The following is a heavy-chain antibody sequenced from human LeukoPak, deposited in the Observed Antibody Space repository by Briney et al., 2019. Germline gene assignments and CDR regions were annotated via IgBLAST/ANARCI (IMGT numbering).Heavy chain of an antibody. CDR2: IYYSGST. CDR1: GGSISSYY. CDR3: ARVRSYYYDSSGRRAFDI. Sequence: PSETLSLTCTVSGGSISSYYWSWIRQPPGKGLEWIGYIYYSGSTNYNPSLKSRVTISVDTSKNQFSLKLSSVTAADTAVYYCARVRSYYYDSSGRRAFDIWGQGTMVTVSS. D-gene: IGHD3-22*01. V-gene: IGHV4-59*01. J-gene: IGHJ3*02.